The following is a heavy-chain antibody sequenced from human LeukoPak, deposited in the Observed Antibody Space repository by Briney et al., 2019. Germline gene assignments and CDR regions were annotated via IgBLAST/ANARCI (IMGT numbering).Heavy chain of an antibody. D-gene: IGHD4-23*01. Sequence: SETLSLTCTVSNDSISSSSYYWAWIRQPPGKGLEWIGSIYYSGYTYYNPSLKSRVTISVDTSKNQFSLNLNSVAAADTAVYYCARVGSRGYGGLVPWGQGTLVTVSS. CDR3: ARVGSRGYGGLVP. J-gene: IGHJ5*02. V-gene: IGHV4-39*07. CDR2: IYYSGYT. CDR1: NDSISSSSYY.